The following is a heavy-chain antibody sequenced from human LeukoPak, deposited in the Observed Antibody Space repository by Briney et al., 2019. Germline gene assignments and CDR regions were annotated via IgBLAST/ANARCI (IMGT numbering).Heavy chain of an antibody. CDR3: ARDRDFILFDY. D-gene: IGHD2-21*01. CDR2: ISYDGSNK. Sequence: QPGRSLRLSCAASGFTFSSYGMHWVRQAPGKGLEWVAVISYDGSNKYYADSVKGRFTISRDNAENTLYLQMNSLRAEDTAVYYCARDRDFILFDYWGQGALVTVSS. J-gene: IGHJ4*02. V-gene: IGHV3-30*03. CDR1: GFTFSSYG.